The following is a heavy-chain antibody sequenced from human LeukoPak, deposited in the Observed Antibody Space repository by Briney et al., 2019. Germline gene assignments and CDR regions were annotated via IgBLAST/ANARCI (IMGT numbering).Heavy chain of an antibody. D-gene: IGHD3-10*01. Sequence: GASVKVSCKASGYTFTSYGISWVRQAPGQGLEWMGWMSAYNGNTNYAQKFQGRVTMTEDTSTDTAYMELSSLRSEDTAVYYCATPYYYGSGSPNPLYVTPLGYWGQGTLATVSS. J-gene: IGHJ4*02. CDR1: GYTFTSYG. CDR3: ATPYYYGSGSPNPLYVTPLGY. CDR2: MSAYNGNT. V-gene: IGHV1-18*01.